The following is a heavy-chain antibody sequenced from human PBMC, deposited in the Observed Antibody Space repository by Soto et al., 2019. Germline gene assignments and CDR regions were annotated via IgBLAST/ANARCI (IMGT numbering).Heavy chain of an antibody. Sequence: GSLRLSCAASGFTFSSYAMSWVRQAPGKGLEWVSGISGSGGSTYSADSVKGRFTISRDNAKNTLYLQMNSLRADDTAVYYCASLEWESTGYADYWGQGTLVTVS. J-gene: IGHJ4*02. CDR1: GFTFSSYA. D-gene: IGHD3-3*01. CDR2: ISGSGGST. V-gene: IGHV3-23*01. CDR3: ASLEWESTGYADY.